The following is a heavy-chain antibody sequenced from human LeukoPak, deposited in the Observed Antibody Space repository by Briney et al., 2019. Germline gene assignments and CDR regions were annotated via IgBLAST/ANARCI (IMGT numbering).Heavy chain of an antibody. V-gene: IGHV3-30*18. Sequence: GGSLRLSCAASGFTFSSYGMHWVRQAPGKGPEWVAVISYDGSNKYYADSVKGRFTISRDNSKNTLYLQMNSLRAEDTAVYYCAKVGHCSSTSCSQDYWGQGTLVTVSS. CDR1: GFTFSSYG. CDR2: ISYDGSNK. J-gene: IGHJ4*02. CDR3: AKVGHCSSTSCSQDY. D-gene: IGHD2-2*01.